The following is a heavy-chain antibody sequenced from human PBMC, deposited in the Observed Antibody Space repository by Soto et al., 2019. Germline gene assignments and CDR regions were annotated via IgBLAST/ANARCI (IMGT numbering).Heavy chain of an antibody. Sequence: QVQLVQSGAEVKKPGASVKVSCKASGYTFISYGISWVRQAPGQGLEWMGWISGYNGNTNYAQKLQGRVTMTTDTSTRKAYMELRSLRSGDTAVYYCARDTGGGSHYRGYYFDYWGQGTLVTVSS. V-gene: IGHV1-18*01. CDR2: ISGYNGNT. CDR1: GYTFISYG. J-gene: IGHJ4*02. CDR3: ARDTGGGSHYRGYYFDY. D-gene: IGHD1-26*01.